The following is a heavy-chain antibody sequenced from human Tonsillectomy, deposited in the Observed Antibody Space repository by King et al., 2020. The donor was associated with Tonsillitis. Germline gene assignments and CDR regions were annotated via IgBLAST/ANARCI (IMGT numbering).Heavy chain of an antibody. CDR1: GGSISGDSYY. J-gene: IGHJ4*02. D-gene: IGHD3-10*01. CDR2: IYYSGST. Sequence: QLQESGPGLVKPSETLSLICTVSGGSISGDSYYWGWIRQPPGKGLEWIGNIYYSGSTYYNPSLQSRVTMSVDTSKRQFSLKLSSETAADTAVYYCARHYTRDYDYGYCDYWGQGTLVTVSS. V-gene: IGHV4-39*01. CDR3: ARHYTRDYDYGYCDY.